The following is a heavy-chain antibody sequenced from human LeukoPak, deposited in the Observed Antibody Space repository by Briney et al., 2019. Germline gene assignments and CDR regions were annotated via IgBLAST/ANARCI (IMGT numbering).Heavy chain of an antibody. V-gene: IGHV1-18*01. D-gene: IGHD3-22*01. CDR2: ISAYNGNT. Sequence: ASVKVSCKASGYTFTSYGISWVRQAPGQGLEWMGWISAYNGNTNSAQKLQGRVTMTTDTSTSTAYMELRSLRSDDTAVYYCARYCDSSGYPEDRWFDPWGQGTLVTVSS. J-gene: IGHJ5*02. CDR1: GYTFTSYG. CDR3: ARYCDSSGYPEDRWFDP.